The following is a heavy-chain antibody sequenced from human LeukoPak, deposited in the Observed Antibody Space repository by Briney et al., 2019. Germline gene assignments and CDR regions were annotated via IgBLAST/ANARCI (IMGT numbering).Heavy chain of an antibody. CDR3: ATLPRGHLFDS. D-gene: IGHD3-10*01. V-gene: IGHV1-24*01. CDR2: FVPEGGET. J-gene: IGHJ4*02. CDR1: GDPLTELS. Sequence: AAVKVSCKLSGDPLTELSMHGGRQSPGKGLGWMGGFVPEGGETIYAQKFQGRVTMPEDTSTDTASMELSRMRSDVTAVYFCATLPRGHLFDSWGQGALVTVSS.